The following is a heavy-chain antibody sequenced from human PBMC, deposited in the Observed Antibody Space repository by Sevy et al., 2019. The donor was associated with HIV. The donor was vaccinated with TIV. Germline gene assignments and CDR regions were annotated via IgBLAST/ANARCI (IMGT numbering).Heavy chain of an antibody. CDR3: ARAPCGSQGPGQYFQH. D-gene: IGHD1-26*01. Sequence: ASVKVSCKASGYTFTSYGISWVRQAPGQGLEWMGWISRYNANYAQHLQGRVTMTTDTSTSTAYMELRSLRSDDTAVYYCARAPCGSQGPGQYFQHWGQGTLVTVSS. CDR1: GYTFTSYG. V-gene: IGHV1-18*01. J-gene: IGHJ1*01. CDR2: ISRYNA.